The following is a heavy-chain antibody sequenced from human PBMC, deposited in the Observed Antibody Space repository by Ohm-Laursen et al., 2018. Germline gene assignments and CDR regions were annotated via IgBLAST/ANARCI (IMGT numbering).Heavy chain of an antibody. CDR1: GFTFNNYA. Sequence: GSLRLSCTASGFTFNNYAMSWVRQAPGKGLEWVSSIRGSGGDIYYADSAKGRFTISRDNSKNTLYLQMNSLGGEDMAVYFCARIMYYYDNGGRGGAFDIWGQGTVVTISS. D-gene: IGHD3-22*01. V-gene: IGHV3-23*01. CDR3: ARIMYYYDNGGRGGAFDI. J-gene: IGHJ3*02. CDR2: IRGSGGDI.